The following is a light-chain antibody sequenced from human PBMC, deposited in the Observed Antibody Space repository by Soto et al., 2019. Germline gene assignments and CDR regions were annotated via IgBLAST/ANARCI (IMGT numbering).Light chain of an antibody. V-gene: IGKV3-11*01. CDR2: DAS. J-gene: IGKJ5*01. Sequence: EIVVTQSPATLSVSPGERATLSCRSSQSVSSNLAWSQHKPGQAPRLLIYDASNRATGIPARFSGSGSGTDFTLTISSLEPEDFAVYYCQQRSNRPTFGQGTRLEIK. CDR1: QSVSSN. CDR3: QQRSNRPT.